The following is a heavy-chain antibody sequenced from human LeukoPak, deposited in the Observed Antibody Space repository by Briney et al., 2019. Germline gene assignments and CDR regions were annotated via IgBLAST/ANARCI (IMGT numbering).Heavy chain of an antibody. Sequence: PGGSLRLSCAASGFTFSSYWMSWVRQAPGKGLEWVANIKQDGSEKYYVDSVKGRFTISRDNAKNSLYLQMNSLRAEDMAVYYCARVDGSSGYYPYYFDYWGQGTLVTVSS. D-gene: IGHD3-22*01. CDR3: ARVDGSSGYYPYYFDY. CDR1: GFTFSSYW. CDR2: IKQDGSEK. J-gene: IGHJ4*02. V-gene: IGHV3-7*01.